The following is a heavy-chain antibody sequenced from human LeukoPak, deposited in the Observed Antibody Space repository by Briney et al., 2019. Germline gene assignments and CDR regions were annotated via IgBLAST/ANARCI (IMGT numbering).Heavy chain of an antibody. CDR3: ARRQVNEAIAY. J-gene: IGHJ4*02. CDR1: GGSISSSSYY. D-gene: IGHD1-1*01. CDR2: IYYSGST. Sequence: SETLSLTCTVSGGSISSSSYYWGWIRQPPGKGLEWIGSIYYSGSTYYNPSLKSRVTISVDTSKNQFSLKLSSVTAADTAVYYCARRQVNEAIAYWGQGTLVTVSS. V-gene: IGHV4-39*07.